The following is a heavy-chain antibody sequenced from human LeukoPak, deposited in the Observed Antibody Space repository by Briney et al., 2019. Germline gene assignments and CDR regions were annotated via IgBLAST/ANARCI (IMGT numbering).Heavy chain of an antibody. V-gene: IGHV3-7*05. J-gene: IGHJ4*02. Sequence: GGSLRLSCAASGFTFSRFWMSWVRQVPGKGLEWVANIKQDGSDKYYVASVKGRFTISRDNAKNSLYLQMNSLRAEDTAVYYCAREVYGDNYFDYWGQGTLVTVSS. CDR1: GFTFSRFW. D-gene: IGHD4-17*01. CDR2: IKQDGSDK. CDR3: AREVYGDNYFDY.